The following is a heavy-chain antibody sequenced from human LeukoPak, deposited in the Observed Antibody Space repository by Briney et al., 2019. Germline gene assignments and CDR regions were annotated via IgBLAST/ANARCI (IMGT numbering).Heavy chain of an antibody. CDR3: ARHGSRVMATIEDS. J-gene: IGHJ4*02. V-gene: IGHV4-59*08. CDR2: VDHTGST. Sequence: SSETLSLTCTVSDDSITMYYWTWIRRPPGKGLEWIGYVDHTGSTKFNPSLNGRVSISRDTSKSQFSLQLSSVTAADTAVYYCARHGSRVMATIEDSWGQGTLVIVSS. D-gene: IGHD5-12*01. CDR1: DDSITMYY.